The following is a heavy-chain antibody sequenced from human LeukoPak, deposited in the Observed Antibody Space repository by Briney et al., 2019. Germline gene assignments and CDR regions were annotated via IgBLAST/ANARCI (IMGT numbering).Heavy chain of an antibody. V-gene: IGHV4-34*01. CDR3: ARADGDYPYDY. D-gene: IGHD4-17*01. CDR1: GGSFSGYY. J-gene: IGHJ4*02. Sequence: PSETLSLTCAVYGGSFSGYYWSWIRQPPGKGPEWIGEINHSGSTNYNPSLKSRVTISVDTSKNQFSLKLSSVTAADTAVYYCARADGDYPYDYWGQGTLVTVSS. CDR2: INHSGST.